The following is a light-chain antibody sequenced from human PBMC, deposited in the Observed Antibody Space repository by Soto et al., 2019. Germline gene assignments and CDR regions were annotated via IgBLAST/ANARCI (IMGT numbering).Light chain of an antibody. Sequence: QSVLTQPASVSGSPGQSITISCTGTSSDVGAYDYVSWYQRHPGKVPQLLIYDVSNRPSGVSNRFSGSKSGNTASLTISGLQAEDEAEYYCYSYTTRNTYVFGTGTKVTVL. CDR3: YSYTTRNTYV. CDR2: DVS. CDR1: SSDVGAYDY. V-gene: IGLV2-14*03. J-gene: IGLJ1*01.